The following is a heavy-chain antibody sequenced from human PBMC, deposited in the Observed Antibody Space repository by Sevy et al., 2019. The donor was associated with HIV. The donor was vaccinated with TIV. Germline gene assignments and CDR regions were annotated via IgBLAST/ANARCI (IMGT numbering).Heavy chain of an antibody. V-gene: IGHV4-59*08. CDR2: IDFLGNT. Sequence: SETLSLTCTVSGGSISYYYWSWIRQTPGKGLEWIGYIDFLGNTKYNPSLESRVTISVDTSKNQFSLKMKSVTAADTAVYYCARHLEARSARPMFDYWGQGALVTVSS. CDR1: GGSISYYY. CDR3: ARHLEARSARPMFDY. D-gene: IGHD2-15*01. J-gene: IGHJ4*02.